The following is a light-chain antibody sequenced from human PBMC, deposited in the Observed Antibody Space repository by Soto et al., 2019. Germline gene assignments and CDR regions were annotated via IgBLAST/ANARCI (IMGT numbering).Light chain of an antibody. V-gene: IGKV1-8*01. CDR3: QQSYSAPPIT. CDR2: AS. Sequence: AIRMTQSPSSFSASTGDRVTITCRASQGISSYLAWYQQKPGKAPKLLIYASSLQSGVPSRFSGSGTGADFTLTISSLQPEDFATYYCQQSYSAPPITFGQGTRLEIK. CDR1: QGISSY. J-gene: IGKJ5*01.